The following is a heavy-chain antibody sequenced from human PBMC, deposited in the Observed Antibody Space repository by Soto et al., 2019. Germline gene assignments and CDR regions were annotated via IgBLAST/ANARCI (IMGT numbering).Heavy chain of an antibody. J-gene: IGHJ4*02. Sequence: GSLRISCAASGFTFSSYGMHWVRQAPGKGLEWVAVISYDGSNKYYADSVKGRFTISRDNSKNTLYLQMNSLRAEDTAVYYCAKAPYSYGYYWGQGTLVTVSS. CDR1: GFTFSSYG. V-gene: IGHV3-30*18. CDR3: AKAPYSYGYY. CDR2: ISYDGSNK. D-gene: IGHD5-18*01.